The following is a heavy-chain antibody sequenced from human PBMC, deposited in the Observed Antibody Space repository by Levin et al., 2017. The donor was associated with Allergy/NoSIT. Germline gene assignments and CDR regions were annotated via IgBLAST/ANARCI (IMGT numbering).Heavy chain of an antibody. D-gene: IGHD6-6*01. V-gene: IGHV3-74*01. Sequence: GESLKISCAASGFTFSSYWMHWVRQVPGKGLVWVSRINSDGSSTNYADSVKGRFTISRDNAKNTLYLQMNSLRAEDTAVYYCARNLAARALDYWGQGTLVTVSS. J-gene: IGHJ4*02. CDR2: INSDGSST. CDR1: GFTFSSYW. CDR3: ARNLAARALDY.